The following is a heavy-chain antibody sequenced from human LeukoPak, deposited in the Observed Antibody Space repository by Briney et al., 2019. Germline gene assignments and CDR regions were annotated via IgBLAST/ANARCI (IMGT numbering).Heavy chain of an antibody. V-gene: IGHV3-53*01. Sequence: GGSLRLSCAASGFTVSSNYMSWVRQAPGKGLEWVSVIYSGGSTYYADSVKGRFTISRDNSKNTLYLQMNSLRAEDTAVYYCARHGRGSYSHRFDYWGQGTLVTVSS. CDR2: IYSGGST. J-gene: IGHJ4*02. D-gene: IGHD1-26*01. CDR1: GFTVSSNY. CDR3: ARHGRGSYSHRFDY.